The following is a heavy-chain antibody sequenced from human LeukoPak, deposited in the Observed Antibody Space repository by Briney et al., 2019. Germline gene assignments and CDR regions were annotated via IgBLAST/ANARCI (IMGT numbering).Heavy chain of an antibody. CDR2: IYTSGST. CDR3: ARAVRNTVWENYYFDC. J-gene: IGHJ4*02. V-gene: IGHV4-4*07. D-gene: IGHD1-26*01. CDR1: GGSISSYY. Sequence: SETLSLTCTVSGGSISSYYWSWIRQPAGKGLEWIGRIYTSGSTNYNPSLKTRVTMSVDTSKNQFSLELSSVTAADTAVYYCARAVRNTVWENYYFDCWGQGALVTVSS.